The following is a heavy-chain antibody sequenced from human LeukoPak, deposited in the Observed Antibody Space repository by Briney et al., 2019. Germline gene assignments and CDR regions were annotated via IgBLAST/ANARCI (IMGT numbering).Heavy chain of an antibody. CDR2: IYYSGST. Sequence: SETLSLTCAVYGGSFSGYYWSWIRQPPGKGLEWIGYIYYSGSTNYNPSLKSRVTISVDTSKNQFSLKLSSVTAADTAVYYCARGTTIFGVVTTKNAFDIWGQGTMVTVSS. CDR3: ARGTTIFGVVTTKNAFDI. J-gene: IGHJ3*02. D-gene: IGHD3-3*01. CDR1: GGSFSGYY. V-gene: IGHV4-59*01.